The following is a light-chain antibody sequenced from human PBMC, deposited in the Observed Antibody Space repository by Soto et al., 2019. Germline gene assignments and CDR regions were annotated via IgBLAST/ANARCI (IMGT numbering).Light chain of an antibody. CDR3: QQYDSYPLA. Sequence: DIQMTQSPSTLSASVGDRVTITCRASQSISNWLGWYQQKPGKAPKYLIYKASNLQSGVPSRFSGSGSGTEFTLTISSLQPDDFATYYCQQYDSYPLAFGGGTRVDIK. CDR1: QSISNW. V-gene: IGKV1-5*03. CDR2: KAS. J-gene: IGKJ4*01.